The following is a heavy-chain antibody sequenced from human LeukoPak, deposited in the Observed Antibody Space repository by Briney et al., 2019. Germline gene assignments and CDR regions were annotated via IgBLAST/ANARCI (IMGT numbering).Heavy chain of an antibody. CDR1: GGSFSGYY. Sequence: SETLSLTCAVYGGSFSGYYWSWIRQPPGKGLEWIGEINHSGSTNYNPPLKSRVSISVDTSKNQFSLKLSSVTAADTALYYCASSIRGTAWLNRWGQGTLVTVSS. D-gene: IGHD3-10*01. CDR3: ASSIRGTAWLNR. J-gene: IGHJ4*02. CDR2: INHSGST. V-gene: IGHV4-34*01.